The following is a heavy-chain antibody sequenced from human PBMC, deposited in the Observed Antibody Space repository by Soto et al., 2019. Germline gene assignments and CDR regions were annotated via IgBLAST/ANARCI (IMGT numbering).Heavy chain of an antibody. CDR1: GGSFSGYY. J-gene: IGHJ4*02. CDR3: ARAVRGVDY. CDR2: INHSGST. V-gene: IGHV4-34*01. Sequence: SETLSLTCAVYGGSFSGYYWSWIRQPPGKGLEWIGEINHSGSTNYNPSLKGRVTISVDTSKNQFSLKLSSVTAADTAVYYCARAVRGVDYWGQGTLVTVSS. D-gene: IGHD3-10*01.